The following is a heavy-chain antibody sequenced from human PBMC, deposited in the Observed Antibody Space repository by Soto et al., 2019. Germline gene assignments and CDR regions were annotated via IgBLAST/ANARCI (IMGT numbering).Heavy chain of an antibody. J-gene: IGHJ4*02. Sequence: EVQLVESGGGLVQPGGSLRLSXAAXEFTFSKXWMTWVRQSPGKGLEWVANINQDGSERYYVDSVRGRFTISRDNAKNSLYLQMNSLRAEDTAVYYCVCGGNYFVYWGQGTLVTVSP. D-gene: IGHD3-16*01. CDR3: VCGGNYFVY. V-gene: IGHV3-7*01. CDR1: EFTFSKXW. CDR2: INQDGSER.